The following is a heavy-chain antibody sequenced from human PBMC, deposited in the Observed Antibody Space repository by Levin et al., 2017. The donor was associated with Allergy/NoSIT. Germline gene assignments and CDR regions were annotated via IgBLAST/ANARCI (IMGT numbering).Heavy chain of an antibody. CDR2: ISRSSNSM. D-gene: IGHD4-11*01. V-gene: IGHV3-48*01. CDR1: GIPFSSYT. J-gene: IGHJ4*02. Sequence: LSLTCAASGIPFSSYTMTWVRQAPGKGLEWVSYISRSSNSMYYEDSVKGRFAISRDNAKNSLYLQMNSLRAEDTAVYYCARGLPNEPIDYWGQGSLVTVSS. CDR3: ARGLPNEPIDY.